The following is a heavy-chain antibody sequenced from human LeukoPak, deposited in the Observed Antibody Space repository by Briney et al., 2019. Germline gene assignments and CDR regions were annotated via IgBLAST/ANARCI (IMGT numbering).Heavy chain of an antibody. J-gene: IGHJ4*02. CDR1: GYTFTSYG. D-gene: IGHD3-9*01. V-gene: IGHV1-8*01. CDR2: MNPNSGNT. CDR3: ARGLFDPDRRSGVDY. Sequence: ASVKVSCKASGYTFTSYGINWVRQAPGQRLEWLGWMNPNSGNTGYAQKFQGRVTMTRNTSISTAYMELSSLRSEDTAVYYCARGLFDPDRRSGVDYWGQGTLVTVSS.